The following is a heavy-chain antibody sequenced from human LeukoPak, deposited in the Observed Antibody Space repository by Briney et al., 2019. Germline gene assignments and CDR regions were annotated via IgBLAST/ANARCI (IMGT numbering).Heavy chain of an antibody. J-gene: IGHJ6*02. CDR1: GFTFSSYS. V-gene: IGHV3-21*01. CDR3: AREGGVRLWPHYYYYGMDV. D-gene: IGHD5-18*01. CDR2: ISSSSSYI. Sequence: KPGGSLRLSCAASGFTFSSYSMNWVRQAPGKGLEWVSSISSSSSYIYYADSVKGRFTISRDNAKNSLYLQMNSLRAEDTAVYYCAREGGVRLWPHYYYYGMDVWGQGTTVTVSS.